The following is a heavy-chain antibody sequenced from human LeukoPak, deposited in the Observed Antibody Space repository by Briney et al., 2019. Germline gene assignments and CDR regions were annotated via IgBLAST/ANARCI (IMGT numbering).Heavy chain of an antibody. CDR1: GFTFSDSA. CDR3: SSREDSSGDPALTG. Sequence: PGGSLKLSCAASGFTFSDSAMDWVRQASGKGLEWVGRIRSKPNHYATTYGAPVKGRFIISRDDSKNTAYLQMNSLKIEDTAVYYCSSREDSSGDPALTGWGQGTLVTVSS. V-gene: IGHV3-73*01. D-gene: IGHD6-19*01. CDR2: IRSKPNHYAT. J-gene: IGHJ4*02.